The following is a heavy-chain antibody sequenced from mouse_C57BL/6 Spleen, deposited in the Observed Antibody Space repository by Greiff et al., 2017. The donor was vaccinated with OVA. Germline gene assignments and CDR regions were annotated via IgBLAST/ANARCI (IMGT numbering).Heavy chain of an antibody. CDR3: AIARDYYSYYFDY. V-gene: IGHV1-74*01. J-gene: IGHJ2*01. CDR1: GYTFTSYW. CDR2: IHPSDSDT. Sequence: QVHVKQPGAELVKPGASVKVSCKASGYTFTSYWMHWVKQRPGQGLEWIGRIHPSDSDTNYNQKFKGKATLTVDKSSSTAYMQLSSLTSEDSAVYYCAIARDYYSYYFDYWGQGTTLTVSS. D-gene: IGHD2-12*01.